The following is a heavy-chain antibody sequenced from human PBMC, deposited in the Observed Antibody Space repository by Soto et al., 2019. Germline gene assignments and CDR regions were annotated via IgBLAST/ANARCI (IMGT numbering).Heavy chain of an antibody. CDR3: ARDPTNWVQNYGGKGTTTFDY. CDR1: GYTFTSYY. J-gene: IGHJ4*02. CDR2: INPSGGST. D-gene: IGHD4-17*01. Sequence: QVQLVQSGAEVKKPGASVKVSCKASGYTFTSYYMHWVRQAPGQGLEWMGIINPSGGSTSYAQKFQGRVNMTRDTSTSTVYMELSSLRSEDTAVYYCARDPTNWVQNYGGKGTTTFDYWDQGTLVTVSS. V-gene: IGHV1-46*01.